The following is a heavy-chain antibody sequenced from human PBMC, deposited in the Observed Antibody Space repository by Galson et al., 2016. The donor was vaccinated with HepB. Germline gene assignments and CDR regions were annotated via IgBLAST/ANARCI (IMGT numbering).Heavy chain of an antibody. CDR1: GYTFSNYW. CDR3: ARQTYDTSGPHLKYFQD. D-gene: IGHD3-22*01. V-gene: IGHV5-51*01. CDR2: IYPSDSDT. Sequence: QSGAEVKKPGESLKISCKGSGYTFSNYWIGWVRQMPGKGLEWMGIIYPSDSDTRYSPSFQGQVTMSADKSTNTAYLQWTSLKASDTAMYYCARQTYDTSGPHLKYFQDWGQGTLVIVSS. J-gene: IGHJ1*01.